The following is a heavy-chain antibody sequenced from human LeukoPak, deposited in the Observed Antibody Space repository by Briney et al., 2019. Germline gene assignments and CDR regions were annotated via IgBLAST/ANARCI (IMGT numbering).Heavy chain of an antibody. CDR1: GFTFHTYW. V-gene: IGHV3-7*04. D-gene: IGHD6-19*01. CDR3: ARDPYSRGFGAFDV. CDR2: IKEDGSET. Sequence: GGSLRLSCAAFGFTFHTYWMTWVRQAPGKGLEWVANIKEDGSETVYVDSLRGRFTISRDNARNTLYLQMDGLRVEDTAVYYCARDPYSRGFGAFDVWGQGTMVTVSS. J-gene: IGHJ3*01.